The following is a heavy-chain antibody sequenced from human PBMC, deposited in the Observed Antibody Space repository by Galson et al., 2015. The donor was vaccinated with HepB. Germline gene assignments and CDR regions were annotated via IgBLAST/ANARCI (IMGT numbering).Heavy chain of an antibody. CDR3: ARGGTGSDY. D-gene: IGHD6-19*01. V-gene: IGHV1-18*04. CDR2: ISGYNGHT. CDR1: GYTFTGYV. J-gene: IGHJ4*02. Sequence: SVKVSCKASGYTFTGYVISWVRQAPGQGLEWLGRISGYNGHTNYAQNLQNKVTMTTDTSTSTAYLELRRLKSDDTAIYYCARGGTGSDYWGQGTLVTVSS.